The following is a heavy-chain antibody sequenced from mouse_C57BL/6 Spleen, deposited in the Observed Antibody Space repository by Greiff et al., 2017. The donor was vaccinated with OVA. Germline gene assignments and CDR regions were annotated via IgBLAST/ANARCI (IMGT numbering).Heavy chain of an antibody. V-gene: IGHV1-53*01. Sequence: QVQLQQPGTELVKPGASVKLSCKASGYTFTSYWMHWVKQRPGQGLEWIGNINPSNGGTNYNEKFKSKATLTVDKSSSTAYMQLSSLTSEDSAVYYCARSDRPYYGSYYFDYWGQGTTLTVSS. D-gene: IGHD1-1*01. CDR2: INPSNGGT. CDR3: ARSDRPYYGSYYFDY. J-gene: IGHJ2*01. CDR1: GYTFTSYW.